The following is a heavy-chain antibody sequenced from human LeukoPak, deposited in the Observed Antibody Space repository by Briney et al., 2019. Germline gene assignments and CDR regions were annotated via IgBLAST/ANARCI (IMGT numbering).Heavy chain of an antibody. CDR3: ARDRQWDTAMATPDY. Sequence: GASVKVSCKAFGYTFTSNYMHWVRQAPGQGPEWMGVISPSGGSTTYAQKFQGRVTLTRDMSTSTDYLELSSLRSDDTAVYYCARDRQWDTAMATPDYWGQGTLVTVSS. CDR1: GYTFTSNY. J-gene: IGHJ4*02. V-gene: IGHV1-46*01. CDR2: ISPSGGST. D-gene: IGHD5-18*01.